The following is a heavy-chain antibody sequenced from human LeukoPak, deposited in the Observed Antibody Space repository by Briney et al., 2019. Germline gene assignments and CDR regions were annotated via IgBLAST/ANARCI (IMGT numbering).Heavy chain of an antibody. J-gene: IGHJ4*02. D-gene: IGHD3-10*01. Sequence: SETLSLTCTVSGGSVSSGSYYWSWIRQPPGKGLERIGYIYYSGSTNYNPSLKSRVTISVDTSKNQFSLKLNSVTAADTAVYYCARAYYYGSGSMDYWGQGTLVTVSS. CDR3: ARAYYYGSGSMDY. CDR2: IYYSGST. CDR1: GGSVSSGSYY. V-gene: IGHV4-61*01.